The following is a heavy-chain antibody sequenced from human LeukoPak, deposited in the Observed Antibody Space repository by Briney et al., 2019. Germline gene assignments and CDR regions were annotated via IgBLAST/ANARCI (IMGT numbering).Heavy chain of an antibody. CDR2: IYNSGAT. Sequence: SETLSLTCTVSGGSISSSTYYWGWIRQPPGKGPECIGNIYNSGATYYNPSLKSRVTISVHTSKNQISLILTSVTAADTAVYYCARGRHLGSKNWFDPWGQGTLVTVSS. V-gene: IGHV4-39*07. D-gene: IGHD3-16*01. CDR1: GGSISSSTYY. J-gene: IGHJ5*02. CDR3: ARGRHLGSKNWFDP.